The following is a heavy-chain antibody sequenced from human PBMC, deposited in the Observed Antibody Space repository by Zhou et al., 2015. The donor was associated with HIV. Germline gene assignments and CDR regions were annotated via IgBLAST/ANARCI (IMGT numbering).Heavy chain of an antibody. D-gene: IGHD6-6*01. CDR2: MNAGGGQT. V-gene: IGHV1-8*01. CDR1: GYTFTTYD. Sequence: QVQLVQSGAELKKPGASVKVSCKASGYTFTTYDINWMRQATGQRPEWMGWMNAGGGQTEYAQKFQGRVTITADRSTNTAYMELRSLRFDDTAVYYCARERGGATRPGWRYFDLWGRGTQVIVSS. J-gene: IGHJ2*01. CDR3: ARERGGATRPGWRYFDL.